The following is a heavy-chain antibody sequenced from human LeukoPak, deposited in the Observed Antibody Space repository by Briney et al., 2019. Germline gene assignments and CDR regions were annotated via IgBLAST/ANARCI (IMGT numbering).Heavy chain of an antibody. CDR1: GYTFTGYY. V-gene: IGHV1-2*02. J-gene: IGHJ5*02. CDR2: INPNSGGT. Sequence: GASVKVSCKASGYTFTGYYIHWVRQAPGQGLEWMGWINPNSGGTNYAQKFQGRVTMTRDTSISTAYMELSRLRSDDTAVYYCARDSGGFDYGDYVGVGATEDWFDPWGQGTLVTASS. CDR3: ARDSGGFDYGDYVGVGATEDWFDP. D-gene: IGHD4-17*01.